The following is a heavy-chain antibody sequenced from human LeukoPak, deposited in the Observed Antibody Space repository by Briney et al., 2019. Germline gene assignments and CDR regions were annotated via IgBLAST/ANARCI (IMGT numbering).Heavy chain of an antibody. CDR3: ARIAAAGGIFDY. CDR1: GFTVSSNY. D-gene: IGHD6-13*01. CDR2: IYSGGST. J-gene: IGHJ4*02. Sequence: PGGSMSLSCAPYGFTVSSNYMSWVRQAPGKGLEWVSVIYSGGSTYYSDSVKGRFTIPRDSSKNTLYLQMSSLRAEDTAVYYCARIAAAGGIFDYWGQGTLVTVSS. V-gene: IGHV3-66*02.